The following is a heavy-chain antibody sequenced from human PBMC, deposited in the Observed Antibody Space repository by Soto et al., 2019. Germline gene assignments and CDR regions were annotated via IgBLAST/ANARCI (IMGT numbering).Heavy chain of an antibody. CDR3: ARGRGYSYAFTGMDV. D-gene: IGHD5-18*01. J-gene: IGHJ6*04. V-gene: IGHV4-34*01. CDR1: GGSFSGYY. CDR2: INHSGST. Sequence: SETLSLTCAVYGGSFSGYYWSWIRQPPGKGLEWIGEINHSGSTNYNPSLKSRVTISVDTSKNQFSLKLSSVTAADTAVYYCARGRGYSYAFTGMDVWGKGTTVTVSS.